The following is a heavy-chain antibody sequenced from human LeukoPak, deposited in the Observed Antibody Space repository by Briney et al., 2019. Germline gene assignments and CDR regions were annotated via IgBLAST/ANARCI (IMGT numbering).Heavy chain of an antibody. CDR2: IYYSGTN. CDR1: GGSISSSSYY. V-gene: IGHV4-39*01. D-gene: IGHD4-17*01. J-gene: IGHJ2*01. CDR3: GRDYGDYPYWYFDP. Sequence: PAETLSLTCTVSGGSISSSSYYWGWLRLPPGKGLEWIGSIYYSGTNHYNPSLKSRVTISVDTSKNQFSLKLRSVTAADTAVYYCGRDYGDYPYWYFDPWGRGTVVTVSS.